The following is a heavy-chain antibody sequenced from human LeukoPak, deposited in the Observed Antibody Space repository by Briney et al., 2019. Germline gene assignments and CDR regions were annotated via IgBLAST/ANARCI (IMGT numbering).Heavy chain of an antibody. J-gene: IGHJ4*02. Sequence: PGGSLRLSCAASGFTFNSYAMTWVRQPPGKGLEWVSAISGSGGSTYYADSVKGRFTISRDNSKNTLYLQMNSLRAEDTAVYYCAKDVAPRLNYFDYWGQGTLVTVSS. CDR1: GFTFNSYA. D-gene: IGHD2-15*01. CDR3: AKDVAPRLNYFDY. CDR2: ISGSGGST. V-gene: IGHV3-23*01.